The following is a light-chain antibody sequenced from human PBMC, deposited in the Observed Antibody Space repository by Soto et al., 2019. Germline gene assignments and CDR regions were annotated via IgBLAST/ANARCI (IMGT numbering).Light chain of an antibody. V-gene: IGLV1-40*01. CDR3: QSYDSSRSPLYV. Sequence: QSVLTQPPSVSGAPGQRVSISCTGSSSNTGAGYDVHWYQHLPGTAPKLLIYANNNRPSGVPDRFSGSKSGTSASPAITGLQAEDEADYYCQSYDSSRSPLYVFGTGTKVTVL. CDR2: ANN. J-gene: IGLJ1*01. CDR1: SSNTGAGYD.